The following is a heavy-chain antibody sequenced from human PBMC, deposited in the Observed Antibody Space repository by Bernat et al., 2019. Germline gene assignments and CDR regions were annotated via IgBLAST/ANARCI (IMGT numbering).Heavy chain of an antibody. CDR3: ARVTFGGVIVSDY. J-gene: IGHJ4*02. CDR2: ISSSGSTI. V-gene: IGHV3-48*03. Sequence: EVQLVESGGGLVQPGGSLRLSCAASGFTFSSYEMNWVRQAPGKGLEWVSYISSSGSTIYYADSVKGRFTISRDNAKNSLYLQMNILRAEDTAVYYCARVTFGGVIVSDYWGQETLVTVSS. D-gene: IGHD3-16*02. CDR1: GFTFSSYE.